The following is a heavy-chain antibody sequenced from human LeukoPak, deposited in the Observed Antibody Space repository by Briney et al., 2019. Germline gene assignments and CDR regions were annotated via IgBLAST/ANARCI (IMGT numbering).Heavy chain of an antibody. J-gene: IGHJ3*02. V-gene: IGHV3-72*01. CDR1: GFTFSDYI. D-gene: IGHD3-16*01. CDR3: TRDGGEGGNSAFDI. Sequence: GGSLRLSCAASGFTFSDYILDWVRQAPGKGLEWVGRIRRGSNSYTTEYAASVKGRFIISRDDSKNSLYLRMNSLKTEDTAVYHCTRDGGEGGNSAFDIWGQGTMVTVSS. CDR2: IRRGSNSYTT.